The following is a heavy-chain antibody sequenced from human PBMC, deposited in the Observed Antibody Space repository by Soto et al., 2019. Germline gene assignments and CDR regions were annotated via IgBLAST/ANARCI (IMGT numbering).Heavy chain of an antibody. Sequence: EVQLVESGGGLVQPGESLRLSCAASGFTFSNYWMHWVRQAPGKGLVWVSRIDSDGRRITYADFVKGRLTISRDNDKNTVYLHMNSLTADDTAGYYCVRTSLVVAVATREDFWGQGTLVTVSS. CDR1: GFTFSNYW. CDR3: VRTSLVVAVATREDF. J-gene: IGHJ4*02. CDR2: IDSDGRRI. D-gene: IGHD2-15*01. V-gene: IGHV3-74*01.